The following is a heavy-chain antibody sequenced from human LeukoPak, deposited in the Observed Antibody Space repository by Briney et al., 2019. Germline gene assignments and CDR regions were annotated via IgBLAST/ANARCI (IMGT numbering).Heavy chain of an antibody. Sequence: SETLSLTCTVSGGSISSYYWSWIRQPPGKGLEWIGYIYYSGSTNYNPSLKSRVTISVDTSKNPFSLKLSSVTDADTAVYYCARVRYYDFWSGYTAIYYFDYWGQGTLVTVSS. CDR1: GGSISSYY. V-gene: IGHV4-59*01. J-gene: IGHJ4*02. CDR3: ARVRYYDFWSGYTAIYYFDY. D-gene: IGHD3-3*01. CDR2: IYYSGST.